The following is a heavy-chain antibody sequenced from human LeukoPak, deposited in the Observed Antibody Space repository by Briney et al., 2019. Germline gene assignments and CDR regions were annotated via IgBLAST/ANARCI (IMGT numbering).Heavy chain of an antibody. J-gene: IGHJ4*02. D-gene: IGHD3-16*01. V-gene: IGHV3-7*03. CDR1: GFTFSSHA. Sequence: GGSLRLSCAASGFTFSSHAMAWVRQAPGKGLEWVANIKQDGSEKYYVDSVKGRFTISRDNAKNSLYLQMNSLRAEDTAVYYCARGRGDYVWGSYLDYWGQGTLVTVSS. CDR3: ARGRGDYVWGSYLDY. CDR2: IKQDGSEK.